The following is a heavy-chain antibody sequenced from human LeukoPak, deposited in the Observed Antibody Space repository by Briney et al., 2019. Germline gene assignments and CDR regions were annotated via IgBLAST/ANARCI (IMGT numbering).Heavy chain of an antibody. CDR2: LRTDNDDA. J-gene: IGHJ4*01. V-gene: IGHV1-8*01. D-gene: IGHD6-13*01. Sequence: ASVKVSCKASGYTFASHDIIWVRQATGRGLEYMGWLRTDNDDAGYAEKFQGRVNLTRDTSTSTAYMELNSLTFDDAAVYYCARGGTAAETSGFDHWGRGTQVTVSA. CDR3: ARGGTAAETSGFDH. CDR1: GYTFASHD.